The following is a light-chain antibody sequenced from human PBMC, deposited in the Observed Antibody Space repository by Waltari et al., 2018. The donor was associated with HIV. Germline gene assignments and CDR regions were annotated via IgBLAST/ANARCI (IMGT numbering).Light chain of an antibody. J-gene: IGLJ2*01. CDR2: EVN. Sequence: QSALTQPASVSGSPGPSITISCTGTSSDVGGYKYVYWYQQHPGKAPKLMIYEVNNRPSGISDRFSGSKSANTASLTISGLQADDEADYYCISFTTTNSPHVLFGGGTKLTV. CDR3: ISFTTTNSPHVL. CDR1: SSDVGGYKY. V-gene: IGLV2-14*01.